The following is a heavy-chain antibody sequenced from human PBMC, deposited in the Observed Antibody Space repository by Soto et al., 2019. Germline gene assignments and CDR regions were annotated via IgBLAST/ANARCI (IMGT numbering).Heavy chain of an antibody. CDR3: ARGGSASGGYYYYVMDV. Sequence: PGGSLRLSCTASGFTVSSNYVSWVRQAQGKGLEWVSVIYSGGTTYYADSMKGRFTISRDNSKNTLYLQMNSLRAEDTAVYYCARGGSASGGYYYYVMDVWGQGTTVTVSS. V-gene: IGHV3-66*01. CDR1: GFTVSSNY. CDR2: IYSGGTT. J-gene: IGHJ6*02. D-gene: IGHD3-16*01.